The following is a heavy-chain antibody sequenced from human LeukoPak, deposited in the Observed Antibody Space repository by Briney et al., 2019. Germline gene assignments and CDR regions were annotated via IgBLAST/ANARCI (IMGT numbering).Heavy chain of an antibody. CDR2: IYYSGST. J-gene: IGHJ4*02. V-gene: IGHV4-39*01. Sequence: PSETLSLTCTVSGGSISSSSYYWGWIRQPPGKGLEWIGSIYYSGSTYYNPSLKSRVTISVDTSKNQFSLKLSSVTAADTAVHHCARLGLPAAGKQLDYWGQGTLVTVSS. CDR1: GGSISSSSYY. CDR3: ARLGLPAAGKQLDY. D-gene: IGHD6-13*01.